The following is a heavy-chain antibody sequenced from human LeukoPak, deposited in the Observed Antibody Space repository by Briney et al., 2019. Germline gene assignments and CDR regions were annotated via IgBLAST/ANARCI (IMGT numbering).Heavy chain of an antibody. D-gene: IGHD4-23*01. V-gene: IGHV3-30*18. J-gene: IGHJ4*02. Sequence: SGGSLRLSCAASGFTFSSYGMHWVRQAPGKGLEWVAVISYDGSNKYYADSVKGRFTISRDNSKNTLYLQMNSLRAEDTAVYYCAKDDYGGTDFWGQGTLVTVSS. CDR3: AKDDYGGTDF. CDR1: GFTFSSYG. CDR2: ISYDGSNK.